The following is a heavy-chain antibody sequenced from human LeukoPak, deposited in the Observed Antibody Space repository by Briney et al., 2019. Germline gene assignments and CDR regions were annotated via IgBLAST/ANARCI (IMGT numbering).Heavy chain of an antibody. CDR2: ISSSSSYI. CDR1: GFTFSSYS. Sequence: GGSLRLSCAASGFTFSSYSMNWVRQAPGKGLEWVSSISSSSSYIYYADSVKGRFTISRDNAKNSLYLQMNSLRAEDTAVYYCARGQGWLRSAFDIWGQGTMVTVSS. D-gene: IGHD5-12*01. J-gene: IGHJ3*02. V-gene: IGHV3-21*01. CDR3: ARGQGWLRSAFDI.